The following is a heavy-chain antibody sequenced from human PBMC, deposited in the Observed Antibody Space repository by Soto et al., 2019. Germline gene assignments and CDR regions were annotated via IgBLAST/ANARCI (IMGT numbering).Heavy chain of an antibody. J-gene: IGHJ4*02. D-gene: IGHD5-12*01. CDR2: INAGNGNT. CDR3: AREGDDYSGYYKAWDY. CDR1: GYTFTSYA. V-gene: IGHV1-3*01. Sequence: QVQLVQSGAEVKKPGASVKVSCKASGYTFTSYAMHWVRQAPGQRLEWMGWINAGNGNTKYSQKFQGRVTITRDTSASTAYMELSSLRSEDTAVYYCAREGDDYSGYYKAWDYWGQGTLVTVSS.